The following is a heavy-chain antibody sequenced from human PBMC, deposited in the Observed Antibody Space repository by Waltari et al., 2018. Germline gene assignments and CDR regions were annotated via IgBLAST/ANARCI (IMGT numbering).Heavy chain of an antibody. CDR1: GGSFSGYY. CDR2: INHMGST. CDR3: ARGLCSGGSGDSGGYYFDD. V-gene: IGHV4-34*01. Sequence: QVQLQQWGAGLLKPSETLSLTCAVYGGSFSGYYWSWIRQPPGTGLEWIGEINHMGSTNYNPSSKSRGTISGDTSKNQWSLKMSSVTVEETAVYYWARGLCSGGSGDSGGYYFDDWGQGTLVTVSS. J-gene: IGHJ4*02. D-gene: IGHD2-15*01.